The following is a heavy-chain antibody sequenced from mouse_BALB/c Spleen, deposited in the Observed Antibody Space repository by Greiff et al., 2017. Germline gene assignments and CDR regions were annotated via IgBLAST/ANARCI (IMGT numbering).Heavy chain of an antibody. CDR1: GYSFTSYW. CDR3: ARGGNPHYAMDY. CDR2: IDPSDSET. Sequence: QGQLQQSGPQLVRPGASVKISCKASGYSFTSYWMHWVKQRPGQGLEWIGMIDPSDSETRLNQKFKDKATLTVDKSSSTAYMQLSSPTSEDSAVYYCARGGNPHYAMDYWGQGTSVTVSS. J-gene: IGHJ4*01. D-gene: IGHD2-1*01. V-gene: IGHV1S126*01.